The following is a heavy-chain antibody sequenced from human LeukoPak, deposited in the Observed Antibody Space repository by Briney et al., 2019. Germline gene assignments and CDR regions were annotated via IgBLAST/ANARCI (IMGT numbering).Heavy chain of an antibody. Sequence: ASVKVSCKASGYTFTSYGISWVRQAPGQGLEWMGWISAYNGNTNYAQKLQGRVTITRDTSASTAYMELSSLRSEDMAVYYCARGYSFSFDYWGQGTLVTVSS. CDR3: ARGYSFSFDY. J-gene: IGHJ4*02. V-gene: IGHV1-18*03. CDR1: GYTFTSYG. CDR2: ISAYNGNT. D-gene: IGHD3-16*02.